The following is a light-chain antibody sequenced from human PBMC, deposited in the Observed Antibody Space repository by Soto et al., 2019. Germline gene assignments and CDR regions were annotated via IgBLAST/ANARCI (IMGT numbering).Light chain of an antibody. V-gene: IGLV1-44*01. Sequence: QSVLTQPPSLSATPGQRVNISCSGSFSNIGDNAVNWYQQLPGAAPKLLIYLNDQRPSGVPDRFSGSKSGTSAFLAISGLQYEDEADYYCAAWEDRLNALFGTGTKVTV. CDR2: LND. CDR3: AAWEDRLNAL. J-gene: IGLJ1*01. CDR1: FSNIGDNA.